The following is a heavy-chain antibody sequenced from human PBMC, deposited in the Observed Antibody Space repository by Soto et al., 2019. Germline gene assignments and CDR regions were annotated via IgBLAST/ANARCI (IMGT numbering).Heavy chain of an antibody. Sequence: QVQLVESGGGVVQPGRSLRLSCAASGFTFSSYGMHWVRQAPGKGLEWVAVVSYDGNNEYYADSVKDRFTISRDKPKNTLHLQMNGVRAEDTAMYYCAKTITTPAVSSYSRDSTGRGAVIDYWGQGTLVIGSS. CDR2: VSYDGNNE. J-gene: IGHJ4*02. CDR3: AKTITTPAVSSYSRDSTGRGAVIDY. D-gene: IGHD2-8*02. CDR1: GFTFSSYG. V-gene: IGHV3-30*18.